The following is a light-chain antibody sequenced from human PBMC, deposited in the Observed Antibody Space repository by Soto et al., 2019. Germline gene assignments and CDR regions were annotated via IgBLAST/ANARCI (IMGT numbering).Light chain of an antibody. Sequence: DIQMTQSPSSLSASVGDRVTITCRASQSISSYLNWYQQKPGKAPKLLIYAASSLQSGVPSRFSGSGSGTDFTLTISTLQPEDLANYYCQQSYSTPPTCGGGTKVEIK. CDR1: QSISSY. CDR3: QQSYSTPPT. V-gene: IGKV1-39*01. J-gene: IGKJ4*01. CDR2: AAS.